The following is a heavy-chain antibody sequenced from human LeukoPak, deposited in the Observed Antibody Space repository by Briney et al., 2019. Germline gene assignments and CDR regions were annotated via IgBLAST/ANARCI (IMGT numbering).Heavy chain of an antibody. CDR1: GYTFTGYY. D-gene: IGHD3-3*01. J-gene: IGHJ6*02. CDR3: ARGPPYYDFWSGYYTYYYYYGMDV. CDR2: INPNSGGT. V-gene: IGHV1-2*06. Sequence: GASVKVSCTASGYTFTGYYMHWVRQAPGQGLEWMGRINPNSGGTNYAQKFQGRVTMTRDTSISTAYMEMSRLRSDDTAVYYCARGPPYYDFWSGYYTYYYYYGMDVWGQGTTVTVSS.